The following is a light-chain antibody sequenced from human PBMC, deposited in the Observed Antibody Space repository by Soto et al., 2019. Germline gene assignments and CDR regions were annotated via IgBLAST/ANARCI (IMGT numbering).Light chain of an antibody. J-gene: IGKJ1*01. CDR2: GAS. CDR1: QSVSSN. Sequence: LVWAQSPGTLSLSAEEEATVSCRSMQSVSSNLAWYQQKPCQAPRLLIYGASTRATGIPARFSGSASGKEFTLTISSLPSEDFAVSHCQQYNNWPGTFGQGTKVDI. CDR3: QQYNNWPGT. V-gene: IGKV3-15*01.